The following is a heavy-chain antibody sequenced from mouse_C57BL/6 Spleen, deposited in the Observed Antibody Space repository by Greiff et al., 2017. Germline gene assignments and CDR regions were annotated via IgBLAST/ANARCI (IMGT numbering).Heavy chain of an antibody. Sequence: QVQLKQSGPGLVQPSPSLSITCTVSGFSLTSYGVHWVRQPPGKGLEWLGVIWSGGSTDYNADFISRLGISKDNSKSHVFFKMNSLQADDTAIYYCAKKDGTARGYYAMDDWGQGTSVTVSS. CDR2: IWSGGST. CDR3: AKKDGTARGYYAMDD. V-gene: IGHV2-4*01. D-gene: IGHD3-1*01. J-gene: IGHJ4*01. CDR1: GFSLTSYG.